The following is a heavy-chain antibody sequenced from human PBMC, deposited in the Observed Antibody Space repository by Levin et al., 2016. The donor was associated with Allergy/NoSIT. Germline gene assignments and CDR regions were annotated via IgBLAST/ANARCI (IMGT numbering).Heavy chain of an antibody. J-gene: IGHJ6*02. D-gene: IGHD2-8*01. V-gene: IGHV3-33*01. CDR1: GFTFSNYG. Sequence: GESLKISCAASGFTFSNYGMHWVRQAPGKGLEWVASLWYDGTREYYADSVKGRFTISRDNSKNTLFLQMDSLRAEDTALYYCVRTARLMVYAPLGQDAMDVWGQGTTVTVSS. CDR2: LWYDGTRE. CDR3: VRTARLMVYAPLGQDAMDV.